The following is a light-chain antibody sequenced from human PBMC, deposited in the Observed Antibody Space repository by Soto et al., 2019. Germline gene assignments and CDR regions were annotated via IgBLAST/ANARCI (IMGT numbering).Light chain of an antibody. Sequence: QAVVTQPRSVSGSPGQSVTISCTGTSSDVGGYDYVSWCQQHPGKAPKLLIYDVTRRPSGVPDRFSGSKSDNTASLTISGLQAEDEADYYCCSYAGAYTWMFGGGTKLTVL. CDR2: DVT. CDR3: CSYAGAYTWM. V-gene: IGLV2-11*01. J-gene: IGLJ3*02. CDR1: SSDVGGYDY.